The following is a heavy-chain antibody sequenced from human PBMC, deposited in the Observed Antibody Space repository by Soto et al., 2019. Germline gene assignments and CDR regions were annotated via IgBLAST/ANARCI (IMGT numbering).Heavy chain of an antibody. CDR1: GGSFSGYY. J-gene: IGHJ6*03. D-gene: IGHD5-18*01. V-gene: IGHV4-34*01. CDR3: ARSSYGRNYYYCYHLAV. CDR2: INHSGST. Sequence: PSETLSLTCAVYGGSFSGYYWSWIRQPPGKGLEWIGEINHSGSTNYNPSLKSRVTISVDTSKNQFSLKLSSVTAADTAVYYCARSSYGRNYYYCYHLAVWAKGTTVTVSS.